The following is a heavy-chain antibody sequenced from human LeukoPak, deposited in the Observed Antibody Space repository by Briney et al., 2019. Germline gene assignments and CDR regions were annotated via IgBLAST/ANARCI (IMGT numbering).Heavy chain of an antibody. D-gene: IGHD2/OR15-2a*01. CDR3: ARVFSITRAFDI. J-gene: IGHJ3*02. Sequence: PSETLSLTCAVSGGSISSGGYSWSWIRQPPGKGLEWIGYIYHSGSTYYNPSLKSRVTTSVDRSKNQFSLKLGSVTAADTAVYYCARVFSITRAFDIWGQGTMVTVSS. V-gene: IGHV4-30-2*01. CDR1: GGSISSGGYS. CDR2: IYHSGST.